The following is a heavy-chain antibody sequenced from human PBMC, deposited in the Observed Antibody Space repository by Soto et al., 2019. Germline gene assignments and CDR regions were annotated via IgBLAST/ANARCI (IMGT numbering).Heavy chain of an antibody. Sequence: GASVKVSCKASRYTFIDYYMHWGRQSPGQGFEWMGRISPKSGGTNYAQKFQGRVTMTWDTSLNTAYMELSSLMSEDTAVYYCARPPGYISDWYYFDLWGQGTLVTVSS. J-gene: IGHJ4*02. V-gene: IGHV1-2*02. CDR3: ARPPGYISDWYYFDL. D-gene: IGHD6-19*01. CDR1: RYTFIDYY. CDR2: ISPKSGGT.